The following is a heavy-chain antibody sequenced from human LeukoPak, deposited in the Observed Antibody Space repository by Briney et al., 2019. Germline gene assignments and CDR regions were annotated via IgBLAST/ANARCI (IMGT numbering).Heavy chain of an antibody. CDR3: ASAPGRGYAGGDQVDY. CDR2: ITYDGST. J-gene: IGHJ4*02. D-gene: IGHD2-21*02. CDR1: GGSFDGYY. V-gene: IGHV4-34*01. Sequence: SETLSLTCAVFGGSFDGYYWSWIRQPPGKGLEWIGEITYDGSTNYNPSLKSRVTISVDTSKIQFTLDLSSVTAADTAVYYCASAPGRGYAGGDQVDYWGQGTLVTVSS.